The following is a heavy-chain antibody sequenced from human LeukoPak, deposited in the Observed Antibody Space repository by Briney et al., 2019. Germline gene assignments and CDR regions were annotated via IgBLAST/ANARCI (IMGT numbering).Heavy chain of an antibody. D-gene: IGHD3-16*01. CDR2: IFDSGAPS. CDR3: TKAVGGGRDAYDI. V-gene: IGHV3-23*01. CDR1: GFSFSRHA. J-gene: IGHJ3*02. Sequence: TGGSLRLSCEASGFSFSRHAMNWVRQAPGKGLEWVSSIFDSGAPSYYADSVKGRFTISRDNSKNTVYVRMERLRAEDTAIYYCTKAVGGGRDAYDIWGQGTMVTVSS.